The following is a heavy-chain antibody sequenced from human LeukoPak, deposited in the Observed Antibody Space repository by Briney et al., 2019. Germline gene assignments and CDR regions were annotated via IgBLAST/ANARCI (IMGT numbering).Heavy chain of an antibody. V-gene: IGHV1-2*02. CDR2: INTKSGRA. D-gene: IGHD3-3*01. Sequence: GASVRVSCKTSGYSFTDYYIHWVRQAPGQGLEWMRWINTKSGRASSAREFQGRVTMTRDPSITTVYMDMAWLTSDDTAIYFCARADFIDAGPYLIGPWGQGTLVTVSS. J-gene: IGHJ5*02. CDR3: ARADFIDAGPYLIGP. CDR1: GYSFTDYY.